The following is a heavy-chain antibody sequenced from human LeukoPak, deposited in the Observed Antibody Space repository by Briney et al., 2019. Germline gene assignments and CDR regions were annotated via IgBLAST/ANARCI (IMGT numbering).Heavy chain of an antibody. CDR3: AKDSGAFMITFGGVIVPPFYFDY. J-gene: IGHJ4*02. CDR2: ISGSGGST. V-gene: IGHV3-23*01. Sequence: GGSLRLSCAASGFTFSSYAMSWVRQAPGKGLEWVSAISGSGGSTYYADSVKGRFTISRDNSKNTLYLQMNSLRAEDTAVYYFAKDSGAFMITFGGVIVPPFYFDYWGQGTLVTVSS. D-gene: IGHD3-16*02. CDR1: GFTFSSYA.